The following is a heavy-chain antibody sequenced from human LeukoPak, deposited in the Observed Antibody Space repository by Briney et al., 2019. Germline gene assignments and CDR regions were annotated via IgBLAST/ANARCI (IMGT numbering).Heavy chain of an antibody. D-gene: IGHD2-2*01. CDR1: GFTFDDYA. J-gene: IGHJ3*02. V-gene: IGHV3-9*01. CDR2: ISWNSGSI. CDR3: AKDINPLSDCSSTSCFDAFDI. Sequence: GGSLRLSCAASGFTFDDYAMHWVRQAPGKGLEWVPGISWNSGSIGYADSVKGRFTISRDNAKNSLYLQMNSLRAEDTALYYCAKDINPLSDCSSTSCFDAFDIWGQGTMVTVSS.